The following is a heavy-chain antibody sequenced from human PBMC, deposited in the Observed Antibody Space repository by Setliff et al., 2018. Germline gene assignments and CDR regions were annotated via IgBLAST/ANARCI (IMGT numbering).Heavy chain of an antibody. CDR1: GYIFRDYY. J-gene: IGHJ3*01. CDR3: AGPFDVGPYPRPIDGLDL. D-gene: IGHD3-9*01. Sequence: ASVKVSCKASGYIFRDYYIHWVRQAPGQGLEWMGWINPNSGGREYAEAFQSRVTLTGDTSIRTAFMELSGLTTDDTAVYYCAGPFDVGPYPRPIDGLDLWGQGTRVTVSS. CDR2: INPNSGGR. V-gene: IGHV1-2*02.